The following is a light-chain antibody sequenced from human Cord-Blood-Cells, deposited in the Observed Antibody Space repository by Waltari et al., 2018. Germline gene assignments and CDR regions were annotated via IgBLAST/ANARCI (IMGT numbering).Light chain of an antibody. CDR1: SRSVWGYHH. J-gene: IGLJ2*01. CDR2: EVS. CDR3: SSYAGSNNLV. V-gene: IGLV2-8*01. Sequence: QSALTPPPSASGSPGQSVTLSCSVTSRSVWGYHHSCWYQQHPGKAPNLMIYEVSKRPSGVPDRFSGSKAGNTASLTVSGLQAEDEADYYCSSYAGSNNLVFGGGTKLTVL.